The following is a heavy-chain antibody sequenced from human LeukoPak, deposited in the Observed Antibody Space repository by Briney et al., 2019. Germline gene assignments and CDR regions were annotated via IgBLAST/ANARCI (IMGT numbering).Heavy chain of an antibody. D-gene: IGHD3-10*01. CDR1: GFTFSGYW. V-gene: IGHV3-7*01. CDR2: IKQDGGEK. J-gene: IGHJ6*04. Sequence: GSLRLSCAASGFTFSGYWMSWLRQAPGKGLEWVANIKQDGGEKYYVDSVKGRFTISRDNAKNSLYLQMNSLRAEDTAVYYCARDRGFGQADVWGKGTTVTVSS. CDR3: ARDRGFGQADV.